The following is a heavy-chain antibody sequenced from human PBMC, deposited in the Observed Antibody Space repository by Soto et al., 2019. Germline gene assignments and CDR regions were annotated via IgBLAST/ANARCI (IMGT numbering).Heavy chain of an antibody. V-gene: IGHV1-18*01. CDR3: AGRIAAAGTQYYYYYGMDV. D-gene: IGHD6-13*01. J-gene: IGHJ6*02. CDR1: GYTFTSYG. Sequence: ASVKVSCKASGYTFTSYGTSWVRQAPGQGLEWMGWISAYNGNTNYAQKLQGRVTMTTDTSTSTAYMELRSLRSDDTAVYYCAGRIAAAGTQYYYYYGMDVWGQGTTVTVSS. CDR2: ISAYNGNT.